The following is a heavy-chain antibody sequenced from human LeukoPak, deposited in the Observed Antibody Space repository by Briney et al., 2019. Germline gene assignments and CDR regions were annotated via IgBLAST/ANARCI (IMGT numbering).Heavy chain of an antibody. D-gene: IGHD2-2*01. CDR1: GYTFTSYA. V-gene: IGHV1-3*01. CDR3: ARGGVVPAVRDAFDI. CDR2: INAGNGNT. Sequence: ASVKVSCKASGYTFTSYAMHWVRQAPGQRLEWMGWINAGNGNTKYSQKFQGRVTITRDTSASTAYMELSSLRSEDTAVYYCARGGVVPAVRDAFDIWGQGTMVTVSS. J-gene: IGHJ3*02.